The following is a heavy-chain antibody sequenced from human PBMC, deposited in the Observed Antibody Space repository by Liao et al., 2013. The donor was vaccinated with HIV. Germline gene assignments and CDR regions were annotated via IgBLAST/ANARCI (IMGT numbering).Heavy chain of an antibody. Sequence: QVQLQQWGAGLLKPSETLSLTCTVSGGSISSYYWSWIRQPAGKGLEWIGRIYTSGSTNYNPSLKSRVTMSVDTSKNQFSLKLSSVTAADTAVYYCARGGPYCSSTSCYTSEAFDIWGQGTMVTVSS. CDR3: ARGGPYCSSTSCYTSEAFDI. J-gene: IGHJ3*02. V-gene: IGHV4-59*10. CDR2: IYTSGST. CDR1: GGSISSYY. D-gene: IGHD2-2*02.